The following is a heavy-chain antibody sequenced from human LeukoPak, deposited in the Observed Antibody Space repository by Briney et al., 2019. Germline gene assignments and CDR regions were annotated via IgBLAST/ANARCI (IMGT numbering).Heavy chain of an antibody. V-gene: IGHV3-21*01. CDR3: ARASNDQGYYFDY. CDR1: GFTFSSYS. J-gene: IGHJ4*02. Sequence: AGGSLRLSCAASGFTFSSYSMNWVRQAPGKGLEWVSSISSSSSYIYYADSVKGRFTISRDNAKNSLYLQMNSLRAEDTAVYYCARASNDQGYYFDYWGQGTLVTVSS. D-gene: IGHD1-1*01. CDR2: ISSSSSYI.